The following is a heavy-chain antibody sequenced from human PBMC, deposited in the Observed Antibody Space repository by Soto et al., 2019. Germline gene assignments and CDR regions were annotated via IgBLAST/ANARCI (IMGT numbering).Heavy chain of an antibody. D-gene: IGHD4-17*01. CDR2: IKQDGSEK. CDR3: ARRPYGDYGDYFDY. Sequence: EVQLVESGGSLVQPGGSLRLSCADSGFTFSSFWMSWVRQAPGKGLEWVANIKQDGSEKYYVDSVRGRFSISRDNAKNSLFLQMNSLRAEDTAVYYCARRPYGDYGDYFDYWGQGTLVTVSS. V-gene: IGHV3-7*01. CDR1: GFTFSSFW. J-gene: IGHJ4*02.